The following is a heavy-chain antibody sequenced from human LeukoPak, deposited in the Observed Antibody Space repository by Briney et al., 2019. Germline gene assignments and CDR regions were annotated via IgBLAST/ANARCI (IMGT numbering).Heavy chain of an antibody. CDR3: ARATGWPPFGSYYVGDYDAFDI. CDR2: ISAYSDST. D-gene: IGHD1-26*01. CDR1: GYTFTNYG. Sequence: GASVKVSCKASGYTFTNYGISWVRQAPGQGLEWMGWISAYSDSTNYAQKFQGRVTITADESTSTAYMELSSLRSEDTAVYYCARATGWPPFGSYYVGDYDAFDIWGQGTMVAVSS. J-gene: IGHJ3*02. V-gene: IGHV1-18*01.